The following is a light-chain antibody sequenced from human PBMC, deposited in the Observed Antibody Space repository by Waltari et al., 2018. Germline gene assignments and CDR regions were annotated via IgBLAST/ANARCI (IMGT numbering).Light chain of an antibody. Sequence: QLVLTHSPSASASLGASVKLTCTLSSGQSPSPIAWHQQQPEKGPRYLMRVNSDGTHSKGDGIPDRFSGSTSGGERHLTISSLQSEDEADYYCQTWGTGTVVFGGGTKLTVL. J-gene: IGLJ2*01. V-gene: IGLV4-69*01. CDR1: SGQSPSP. CDR3: QTWGTGTVV. CDR2: VNSDGTH.